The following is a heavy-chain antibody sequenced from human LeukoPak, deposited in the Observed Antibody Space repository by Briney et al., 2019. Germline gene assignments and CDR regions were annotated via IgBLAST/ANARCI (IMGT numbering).Heavy chain of an antibody. Sequence: PSETLSLTCTVSGGSMNNYYWSWIRQSPGKGLEWVGYIYHTGSATYEPSLKSRVTLSLDTSKNQFSLRLNSVTAADTAVYYCARGRGDSKGTSFDFWGQGTLVTVSS. CDR3: ARGRGDSKGTSFDF. CDR1: GGSMNNYY. J-gene: IGHJ4*02. CDR2: IYHTGSA. V-gene: IGHV4-59*01. D-gene: IGHD3-22*01.